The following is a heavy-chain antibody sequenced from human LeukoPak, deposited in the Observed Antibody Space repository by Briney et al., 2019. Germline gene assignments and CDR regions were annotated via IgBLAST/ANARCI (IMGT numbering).Heavy chain of an antibody. V-gene: IGHV4-38-2*02. Sequence: SETLSLTCTVSGYTISSDYYWGWIRQPPGKGPEWIGSIYHSGNIYYNPSLRSRLTISIDTAKNQFSLKLTSVTAADTAVYYCARTVADYWGQGTLVTVSS. CDR1: GYTISSDYY. J-gene: IGHJ4*02. D-gene: IGHD6-19*01. CDR2: IYHSGNI. CDR3: ARTVADY.